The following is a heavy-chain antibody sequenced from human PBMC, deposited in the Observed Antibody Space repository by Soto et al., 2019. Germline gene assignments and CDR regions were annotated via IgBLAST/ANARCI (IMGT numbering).Heavy chain of an antibody. CDR1: GYTFINYG. CDR3: ARGVGSGTYYNQYNWFDP. V-gene: IGHV1-18*01. CDR2: INTYSGNT. J-gene: IGHJ5*02. D-gene: IGHD3-10*01. Sequence: ASVKLSCKASGYTFINYGISWVRQAPGQGFERMGWINTYSGNTNHAQKLQGRVTMTTDTSTSTAYMELRSLRSDDTAVYYCARGVGSGTYYNQYNWFDPWGQGTLVTVSS.